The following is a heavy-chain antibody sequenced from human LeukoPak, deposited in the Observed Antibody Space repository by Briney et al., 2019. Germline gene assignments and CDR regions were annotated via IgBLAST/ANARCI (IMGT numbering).Heavy chain of an antibody. CDR1: GGSISSYY. CDR3: ARGGSSWYYYYGMDV. J-gene: IGHJ6*02. D-gene: IGHD6-13*01. CDR2: IYYSGST. Sequence: SETLSLTCTVSGGSISSYYWSWIRQPPGKGLEWIGYIYYSGSTNYNPSLKSRVTISVDTSKNQFSLKLSSVTAADTAVHYCARGGSSWYYYYGMDVWGQGTTVTVSS. V-gene: IGHV4-59*01.